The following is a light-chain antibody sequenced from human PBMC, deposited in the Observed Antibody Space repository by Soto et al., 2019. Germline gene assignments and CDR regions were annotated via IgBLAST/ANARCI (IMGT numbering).Light chain of an antibody. CDR1: QSVLYSSNNKNY. V-gene: IGKV4-1*01. Sequence: DIVMTQSPDSLAVSLGERATINCKSSQSVLYSSNNKNYSAWYQQKPGQPPKLLIYLASTRESGVPDRFSGSRSGTDFALTISSLQAEDVAVYYCQQCYSTPPTFGQGTKVEIK. CDR3: QQCYSTPPT. CDR2: LAS. J-gene: IGKJ1*01.